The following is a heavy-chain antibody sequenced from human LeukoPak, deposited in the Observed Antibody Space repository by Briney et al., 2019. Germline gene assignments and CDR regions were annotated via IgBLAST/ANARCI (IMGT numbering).Heavy chain of an antibody. CDR2: IYYSGST. CDR1: GYSISSGHY. D-gene: IGHD6-13*01. Sequence: PSETLSLTCAVSGYSISSGHYWGWIRQPPGKGLEWIGYIYYSGSTNYNPSLKSRVTISVDTPKNQFSLKLSSVTAADTAVYYCARETAAAGLEYFDLWGRGTLVTVSS. V-gene: IGHV4-59*11. CDR3: ARETAAAGLEYFDL. J-gene: IGHJ2*01.